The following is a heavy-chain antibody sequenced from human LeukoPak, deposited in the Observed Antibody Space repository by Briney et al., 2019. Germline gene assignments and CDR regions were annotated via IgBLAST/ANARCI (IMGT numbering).Heavy chain of an antibody. V-gene: IGHV3-21*01. CDR1: GFTFSSYS. CDR3: AREWFYGLDV. CDR2: ISGSGGST. Sequence: GGSLRLSCAASGFTFSSYSMNWVRQAPGKGLEWVSAISGSGGSTYYADSVKGRFTISRDNAKNTLYLQMNSLRNEDTAVYYCAREWFYGLDVWGQGTTVIVSS. D-gene: IGHD3-22*01. J-gene: IGHJ6*02.